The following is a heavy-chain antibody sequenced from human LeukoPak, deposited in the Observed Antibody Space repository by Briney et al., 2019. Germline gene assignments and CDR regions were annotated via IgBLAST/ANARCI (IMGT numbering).Heavy chain of an antibody. J-gene: IGHJ4*02. CDR2: ISGSGGST. CDR3: AKEHYYGSGSYLYYFDY. CDR1: GFTFSSYA. V-gene: IGHV3-23*01. Sequence: GGSLRLSCAASGFTFSSYAMSWVRQAPGKGLEWVSAISGSGGSTYYADSVKGRFTISRDNSKNTLYLQMNSLRAEDTAVYYCAKEHYYGSGSYLYYFDYWGQGTLVTVSS. D-gene: IGHD3-10*01.